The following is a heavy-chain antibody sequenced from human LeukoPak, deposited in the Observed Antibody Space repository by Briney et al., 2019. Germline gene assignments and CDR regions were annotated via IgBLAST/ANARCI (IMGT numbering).Heavy chain of an antibody. CDR3: ARGDSGPAHLSTY. J-gene: IGHJ4*02. CDR2: ISSSSSYI. Sequence: GGSLRLSCAASGFTFSSYSMNWVRQAPGKGLEWVSSISSSSSYIYYADSVKGRFTISRDNAKNSLYLQTNSLRAEDTAVYYCARGDSGPAHLSTYWGQGTLVTVSS. CDR1: GFTFSSYS. D-gene: IGHD3-10*01. V-gene: IGHV3-21*01.